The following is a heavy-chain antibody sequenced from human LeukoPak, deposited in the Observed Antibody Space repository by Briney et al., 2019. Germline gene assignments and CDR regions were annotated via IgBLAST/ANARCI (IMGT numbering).Heavy chain of an antibody. Sequence: GSLGLSCAASGFTFSSYGMSWVRQAPGKGLEWVSAISGSGGSTYYADSVKGRFTISRDNSKNTLYLQMNSLRAEDTAVYYCAKERDYYGSGSYFDYWGQGTLVTVSS. CDR3: AKERDYYGSGSYFDY. CDR2: ISGSGGST. CDR1: GFTFSSYG. D-gene: IGHD3-10*01. J-gene: IGHJ4*02. V-gene: IGHV3-23*01.